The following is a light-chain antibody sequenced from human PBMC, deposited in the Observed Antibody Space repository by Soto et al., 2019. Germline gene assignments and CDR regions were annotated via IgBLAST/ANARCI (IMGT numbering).Light chain of an antibody. CDR2: DAS. V-gene: IGKV1-33*01. CDR3: QQYDNLPPRT. CDR1: QDISNY. J-gene: IGKJ2*01. Sequence: DIQMTQSPSSLSASVGDRVTITCQASQDISNYLNWYQQKLGKAPKLLIYDASNLETGVPSRFSGSGSGTDFTFTISSLQPEDIATYYCQQYDNLPPRTFGQGTKLEIK.